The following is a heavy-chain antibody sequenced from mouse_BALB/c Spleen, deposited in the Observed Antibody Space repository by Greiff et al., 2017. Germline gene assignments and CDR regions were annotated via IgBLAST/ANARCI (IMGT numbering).Heavy chain of an antibody. D-gene: IGHD3-2*01. V-gene: IGHV10-1*02. CDR2: IRSKSNNYAT. CDR3: VRGGQLGLYFDY. Sequence: EVKVEESGGGLVQPKGSLKLSCAASGFTFNTYAMNWVRQAPGKGLEWVARIRSKSNNYATYYADSVKDRFTISRDDSQSMLYLQMNNLKTEDTAMYYCVRGGQLGLYFDYWGQGTTLTVSS. J-gene: IGHJ2*01. CDR1: GFTFNTYA.